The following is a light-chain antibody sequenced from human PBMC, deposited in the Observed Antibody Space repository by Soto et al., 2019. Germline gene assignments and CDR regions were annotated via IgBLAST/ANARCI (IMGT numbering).Light chain of an antibody. CDR3: SSYTSISTLYV. J-gene: IGLJ1*01. V-gene: IGLV2-14*01. CDR2: DVS. CDR1: SSDIGGYNF. Sequence: QSALTQPASVSGSPGQSITISCTGTSSDIGGYNFVSWYQQHPGKAPKLIIYDVSDRPSGVSNRFSGSKSANTASLTISGLHAEDEADYHCSSYTSISTLYVFGTGTKLTVL.